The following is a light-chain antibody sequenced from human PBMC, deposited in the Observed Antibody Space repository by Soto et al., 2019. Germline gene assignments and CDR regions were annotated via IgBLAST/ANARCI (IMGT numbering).Light chain of an antibody. J-gene: IGKJ1*01. CDR3: QQFGAGSPWT. CDR2: KAS. Sequence: DIQVTQSPSTLSASVEDRVTITCRASQSISTWLAWFQQKPGRAPKVLISKASTLESGVPSRFSGDGSGTEFTLTISSLQTDDLATYYCQQFGAGSPWTFGQGTKVELK. V-gene: IGKV1-5*03. CDR1: QSISTW.